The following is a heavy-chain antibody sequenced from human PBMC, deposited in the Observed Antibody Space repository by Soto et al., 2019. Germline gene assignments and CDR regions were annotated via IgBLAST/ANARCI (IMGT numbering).Heavy chain of an antibody. V-gene: IGHV3-23*01. CDR1: GVTFSNYA. D-gene: IGHD3-10*01. J-gene: IGHJ4*02. Sequence: EVQLLESGGGLVQPGGSLRLSCTVSGVTFSNYAMNWVRQAPGKGLEWVSSLSGSGGTTYYADSVKGRFIISRDYSKNTLYLLMNSLIAEDTALYYCAKQRADYGSGADTFYFDSWGQGALVTVSS. CDR2: LSGSGGTT. CDR3: AKQRADYGSGADTFYFDS.